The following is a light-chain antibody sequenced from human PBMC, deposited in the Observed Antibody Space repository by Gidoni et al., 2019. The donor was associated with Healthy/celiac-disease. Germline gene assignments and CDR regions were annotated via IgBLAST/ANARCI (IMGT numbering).Light chain of an antibody. J-gene: IGKJ4*01. CDR1: QRVSSY. Sequence: EIVLTQSPATLSLSPGERATLSCRASQRVSSYLAWYQQKPGQAPRLLIYDASNRATGIPARFSGSGSGTDFTLTISSLEPEDFAVYYCQQRSNWPPLTVGGXTKVEIK. V-gene: IGKV3-11*01. CDR2: DAS. CDR3: QQRSNWPPLT.